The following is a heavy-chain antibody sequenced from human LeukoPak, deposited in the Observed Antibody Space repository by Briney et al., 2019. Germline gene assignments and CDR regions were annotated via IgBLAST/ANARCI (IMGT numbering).Heavy chain of an antibody. D-gene: IGHD2-2*02. J-gene: IGHJ4*02. CDR2: INRNGST. CDR3: ARGRQYCSSTSCYSHLYYFDY. Sequence: PSETLSLTCAVYGGSFSGYYWSWIRQPPGKGLEWVGEINRNGSTNYNPSLKSRVTISVDTSKNQFSLKLGSVPAADTSVYYCARGRQYCSSTSCYSHLYYFDYWGQGTLVTVSS. V-gene: IGHV4-34*01. CDR1: GGSFSGYY.